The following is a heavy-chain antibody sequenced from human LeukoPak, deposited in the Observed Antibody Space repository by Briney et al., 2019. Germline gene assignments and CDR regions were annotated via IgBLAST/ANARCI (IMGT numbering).Heavy chain of an antibody. D-gene: IGHD6-13*01. CDR2: INHSGST. Sequence: SETLSLTCAVYGGSFSGYYWSWIRQPPGKGLEWIGEINHSGSTNYNPSLKSRVTISVDTSKNQFSLKLSSVTAADTAVYYCARGIPYSSRNFDYWGQGTLVTVSS. CDR3: ARGIPYSSRNFDY. J-gene: IGHJ4*02. CDR1: GGSFSGYY. V-gene: IGHV4-34*01.